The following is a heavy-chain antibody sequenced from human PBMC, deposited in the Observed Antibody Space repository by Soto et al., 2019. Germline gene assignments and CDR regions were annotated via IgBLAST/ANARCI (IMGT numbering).Heavy chain of an antibody. Sequence: KSSETLSLTCTVSGGSISSYYWSWIRQPAGKGLEWIGRIYTSGSTNYNPSLKSRVTMSVDTSKNQFSLKLSSVTAADTAVYYCAREWVVVVPAAISYYYYGMDVWGQGTTVTVSS. CDR2: IYTSGST. V-gene: IGHV4-4*07. D-gene: IGHD2-2*01. CDR1: GGSISSYY. J-gene: IGHJ6*02. CDR3: AREWVVVVPAAISYYYYGMDV.